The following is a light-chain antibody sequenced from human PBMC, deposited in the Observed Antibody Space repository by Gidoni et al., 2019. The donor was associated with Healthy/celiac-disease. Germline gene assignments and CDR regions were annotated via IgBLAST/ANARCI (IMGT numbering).Light chain of an antibody. CDR2: QDS. V-gene: IGLV3-1*01. CDR3: QAWDSSTAV. CDR1: KLGDKY. J-gene: IGLJ2*01. Sequence: SYELTQTPAVSVSPGQTASITCSGDKLGDKYACWYQPKPGQSPVLVIYQDSKRPSGIPERFSGSNSGNTATLTISGTQAMDEADYYCQAWDSSTAVFGGGTKLTVL.